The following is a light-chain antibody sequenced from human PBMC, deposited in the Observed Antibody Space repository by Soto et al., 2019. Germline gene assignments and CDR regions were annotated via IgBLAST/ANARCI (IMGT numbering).Light chain of an antibody. J-gene: IGLJ3*02. CDR3: FSYTTSSTLV. CDR2: EVS. CDR1: SSDVGGYNY. Sequence: QSALTQPASVSGSPGQSITISCTGTSSDVGGYNYVSWYQQHPAKAPKLMIYEVSNRPSGVSHRFSCSKSGNTASLTISGLQAEDEADYYCFSYTTSSTLVCGGGTKLTVL. V-gene: IGLV2-14*01.